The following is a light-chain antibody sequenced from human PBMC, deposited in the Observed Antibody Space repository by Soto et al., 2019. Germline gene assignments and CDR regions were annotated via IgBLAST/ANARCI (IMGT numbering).Light chain of an antibody. CDR3: QQYGSSPS. J-gene: IGKJ1*01. CDR1: QSVSSSY. V-gene: IGKV3-20*01. CDR2: GAS. Sequence: EIVWTQSPGTLSLSPGERATLSCRASQSVSSSYLAWYQQKPGQAPRLLIYGASIRATRIPDRFSGSGSGTDFTLTISRLEPEYFAVYYCQQYGSSPSFGQGTKVEIK.